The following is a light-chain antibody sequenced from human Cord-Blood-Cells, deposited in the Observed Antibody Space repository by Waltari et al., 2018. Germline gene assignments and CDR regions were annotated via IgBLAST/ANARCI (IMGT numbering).Light chain of an antibody. Sequence: QSVLTQPPSASGTPGQRVTISCSGSRPNIGRNTVNCYQQLPGTAPKPLIYSNNQRPSGVPDRFSGSKSGTSASLAISGLQSEDEADYYCAAWDDSLNGRVFGGGTKLTVL. V-gene: IGLV1-44*01. CDR1: RPNIGRNT. J-gene: IGLJ3*02. CDR2: SNN. CDR3: AAWDDSLNGRV.